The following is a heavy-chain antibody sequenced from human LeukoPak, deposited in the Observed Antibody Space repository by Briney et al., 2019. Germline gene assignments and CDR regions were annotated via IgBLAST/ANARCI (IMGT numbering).Heavy chain of an antibody. CDR3: ARDGLGSGRTGGMDV. CDR2: IKEDGSEK. Sequence: GGSLRLSCAASGFTFSSHWMSWVRQAPGKGMEWVANIKEDGSEKFYVDSLKGRFTISRDNAKNSLYLQMNSLRAEDTALYYCARDGLGSGRTGGMDVWGQGTTVTVSS. J-gene: IGHJ6*02. CDR1: GFTFSSHW. V-gene: IGHV3-7*01. D-gene: IGHD1-26*01.